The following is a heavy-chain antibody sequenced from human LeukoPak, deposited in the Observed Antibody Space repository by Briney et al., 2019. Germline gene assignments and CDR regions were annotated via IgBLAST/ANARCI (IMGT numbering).Heavy chain of an antibody. J-gene: IGHJ4*02. D-gene: IGHD6-13*01. CDR3: ARDLAVAGNS. CDR1: GFTFSSYS. CDR2: ISSSSSYI. Sequence: NPGGSLRLSCAASGFTFSSYSMNWVRQAPGKGLEWVSSISSSSSYIYYADSVKGRFTISRDNAKNSLYLQMNSLRAEDTAAYYCARDLAVAGNSWGQGALVTVSS. V-gene: IGHV3-21*01.